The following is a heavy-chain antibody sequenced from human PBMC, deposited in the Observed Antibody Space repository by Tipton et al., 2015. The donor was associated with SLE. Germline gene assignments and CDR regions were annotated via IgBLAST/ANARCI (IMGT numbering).Heavy chain of an antibody. CDR1: GYSFINYG. Sequence: QVQLVQSGAEVKEPGASVKVSCKTSGYSFINYGISWVRQAPGQGLEWIGWIYSYTNRRNYAQKVQGRVTMTTDTSTSTAYLELRSLRSDDTAVYYCARDEDPFGEYFHHWGQGTLVTVAS. J-gene: IGHJ1*01. CDR3: ARDEDPFGEYFHH. CDR2: IYSYTNRR. D-gene: IGHD3-10*01. V-gene: IGHV1-18*01.